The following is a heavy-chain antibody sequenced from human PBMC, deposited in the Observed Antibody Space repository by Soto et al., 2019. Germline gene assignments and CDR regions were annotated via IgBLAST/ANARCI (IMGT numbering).Heavy chain of an antibody. J-gene: IGHJ4*02. CDR1: GYTLTELS. V-gene: IGHV1-24*01. CDR3: ATRKDYYDSSGYSC. CDR2: FDPEDGET. D-gene: IGHD3-22*01. Sequence: ASVKVSCKVSGYTLTELSMHWVRQAPGKGLEWMGGFDPEDGETIYAQKFQGRVTMTEDTSTDTAYMELSSLRSEDTAVYYCATRKDYYDSSGYSCWGQGTLVTVSS.